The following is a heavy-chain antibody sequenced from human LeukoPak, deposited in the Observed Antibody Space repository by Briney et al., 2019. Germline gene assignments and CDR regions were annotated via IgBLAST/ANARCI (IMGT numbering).Heavy chain of an antibody. CDR2: IYNSGST. J-gene: IGHJ4*02. Sequence: SQTLSLTCTVSGGSISSAGYYWTWIRQPAGKGLEWIGRIYNSGSTNYNPSLKSRVTISIDTSNNQFSLKLSSVTAADTAVYYCAREGRLRPSHIDSWGQGTLVTVSS. V-gene: IGHV4-61*02. CDR1: GGSISSAGYY. CDR3: AREGRLRPSHIDS. D-gene: IGHD2-15*01.